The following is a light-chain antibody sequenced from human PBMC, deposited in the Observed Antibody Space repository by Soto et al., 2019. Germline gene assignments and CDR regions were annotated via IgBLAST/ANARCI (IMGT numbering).Light chain of an antibody. J-gene: IGKJ1*01. CDR3: QQFNTSPWT. Sequence: EIVLTQSPGTLSLSPGERATLSCRASQSVSSSYLAWYQQKPGQAPRVIIFGVSTRATGVPDRFSGGGSGTEFTLTISSLQPDDFATYYCQQFNTSPWTFGQGTKVDIK. CDR1: QSVSSSY. V-gene: IGKV3-20*01. CDR2: GVS.